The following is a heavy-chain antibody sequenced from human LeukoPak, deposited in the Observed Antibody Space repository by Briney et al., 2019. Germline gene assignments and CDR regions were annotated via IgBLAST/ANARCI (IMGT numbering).Heavy chain of an antibody. CDR1: GFTFSTYG. J-gene: IGHJ4*02. V-gene: IGHV3-23*01. CDR3: AKREPSGKYFDY. CDR2: ISSSGGTT. Sequence: PGGSLRLSCAASGFTFSTYGMSWVRQAPGKGLEWFSTISSSGGTTYYADSVKGRFTISRDNSKNTLYLQMNSLRAEDTAVYYRAKREPSGKYFDYWGQGTLVTVSS. D-gene: IGHD1-26*01.